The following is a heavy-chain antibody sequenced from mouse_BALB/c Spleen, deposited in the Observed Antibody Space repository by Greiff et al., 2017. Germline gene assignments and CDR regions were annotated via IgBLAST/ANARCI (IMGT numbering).Heavy chain of an antibody. D-gene: IGHD2-14*01. CDR3: ARGGYPPLFDY. CDR2: ISSGGST. CDR1: GFTFSSYA. J-gene: IGHJ2*01. V-gene: IGHV5-6-5*01. Sequence: EVQLVESGGGLVKPGGSLKLSCAASGFTFSSYAMSWVRQTPEKRLEWVASISSGGSTYYPDSVKGRFTISRDNARNILYLQMSSLRSEDTAMYYCARGGYPPLFDYWGQGTTLTVSS.